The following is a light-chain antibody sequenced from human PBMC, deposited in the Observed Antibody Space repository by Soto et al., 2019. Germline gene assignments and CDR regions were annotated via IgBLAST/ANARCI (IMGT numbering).Light chain of an antibody. V-gene: IGLV1-44*01. Sequence: QSVLTQPPSASGTHGQRVIISCSGSSSNIGSNTVNWYQQIPGTAPKLLIYSYNQRPSGVPDRFSGSKSDTSASLAISGLQSEDEAEYYCAAWDDILNGVLFGGGTNLTVL. CDR3: AAWDDILNGVL. CDR1: SSNIGSNT. J-gene: IGLJ2*01. CDR2: SYN.